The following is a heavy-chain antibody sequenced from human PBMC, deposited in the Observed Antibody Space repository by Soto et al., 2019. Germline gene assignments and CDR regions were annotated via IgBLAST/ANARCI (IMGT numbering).Heavy chain of an antibody. J-gene: IGHJ4*02. CDR1: GGSISSYY. V-gene: IGHV4-39*01. CDR2: IYYSGST. Sequence: SETLSLTCTVSGGSISSYYWGWIRQPPGKGLEWIGSIYYSGSTYYNPSLKSRVTISVDTSKNQFSLKLSSVTAADTAVYYCARSGSGRFGELFDYWGQGTLVTVSS. CDR3: ARSGSGRFGELFDY. D-gene: IGHD3-10*01.